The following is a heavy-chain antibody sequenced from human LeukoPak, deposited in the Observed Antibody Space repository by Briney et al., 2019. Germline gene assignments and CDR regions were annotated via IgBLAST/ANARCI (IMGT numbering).Heavy chain of an antibody. V-gene: IGHV3-30*04. CDR3: ARVRPDSSSWYGDIPDAFDI. J-gene: IGHJ3*02. Sequence: GGSLRLSCAASGFTFSSYAMHWVRQAPGEGLEWVAVISYDGSNKYYADSVRGRFTISRDNSKNTLYLQMNSLRAEDTAVYYCARVRPDSSSWYGDIPDAFDIWGQGTMVTVSS. CDR2: ISYDGSNK. D-gene: IGHD6-13*01. CDR1: GFTFSSYA.